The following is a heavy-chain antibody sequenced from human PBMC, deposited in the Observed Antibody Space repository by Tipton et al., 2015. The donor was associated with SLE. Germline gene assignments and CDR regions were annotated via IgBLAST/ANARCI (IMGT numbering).Heavy chain of an antibody. J-gene: IGHJ4*02. D-gene: IGHD3/OR15-3a*01. V-gene: IGHV3-23*01. CDR1: GFTFTDYA. CDR2: ATDGGNGT. Sequence: GSLRLSCAVSGFTFTDYAMSWVRQAPGKGLEWVSAATDGGNGTAYADSVRGRFTISRDNSKNTLDLQMGSLRAEDTAVYYCARDGLRGIGKFFDYWGQGTLVTVSS. CDR3: ARDGLRGIGKFFDY.